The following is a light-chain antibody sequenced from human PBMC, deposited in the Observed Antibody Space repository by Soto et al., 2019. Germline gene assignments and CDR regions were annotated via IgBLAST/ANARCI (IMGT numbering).Light chain of an antibody. CDR2: DAS. V-gene: IGKV3-11*01. CDR3: QQYYTPPLT. Sequence: EVVLTQSPGTLSLSPGERASLSCRASQSVTTYLAWYQQKPGQAPRLLIYDASDRATGIPARFSGSGSGTDFTLTISSLQPEDVAVYYCQQYYTPPLTFGGGTRVEIK. CDR1: QSVTTY. J-gene: IGKJ4*01.